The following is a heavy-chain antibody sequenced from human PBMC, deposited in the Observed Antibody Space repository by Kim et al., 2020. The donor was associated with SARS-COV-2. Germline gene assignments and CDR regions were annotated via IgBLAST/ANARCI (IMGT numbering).Heavy chain of an antibody. J-gene: IGHJ4*01. Sequence: SETLSLTCTVSGDSISSSSYFWGWIRQPPGKGLEWIGSIYYSGSTYYNPSLESRLTISVDTSKNQFSLKLSSVTAADTSVYYCARQLRAAGTGGGVAYWG. V-gene: IGHV4-39*01. CDR1: GDSISSSSYF. CDR2: IYYSGST. D-gene: IGHD6-13*01. CDR3: ARQLRAAGTGGGVAY.